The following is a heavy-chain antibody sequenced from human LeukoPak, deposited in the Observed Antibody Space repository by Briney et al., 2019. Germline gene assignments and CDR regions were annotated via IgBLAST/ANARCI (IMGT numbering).Heavy chain of an antibody. CDR2: IHYSGST. CDR1: GGSISSSDYF. CDR3: ARAKRGYSGYDFDY. Sequence: SQTLSLTCTVSGGSISSSDYFWSWIRQPPGKGLEWIGYIHYSGSTYYNPSLKSRVTMSVDTSKNQFSLKLSSVTAADTALYYCARAKRGYSGYDFDYWGQGTLVTVSS. V-gene: IGHV4-30-4*08. D-gene: IGHD5-12*01. J-gene: IGHJ4*02.